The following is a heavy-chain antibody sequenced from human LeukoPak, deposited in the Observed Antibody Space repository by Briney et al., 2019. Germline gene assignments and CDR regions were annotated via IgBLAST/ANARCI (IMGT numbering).Heavy chain of an antibody. CDR2: IYHSGST. CDR1: GGSISSSNW. V-gene: IGHV4-4*02. Sequence: SETLSLTCAVSGGSISSSNWWSWVRQPPGKVLEWIGEIYHSGSTNYNPSLKSRVTISVDKSKNQFSLKLSSVTAADTAVYYCARSHCSSTSCYADYWGQGTLVTVSS. CDR3: ARSHCSSTSCYADY. J-gene: IGHJ4*02. D-gene: IGHD2-2*01.